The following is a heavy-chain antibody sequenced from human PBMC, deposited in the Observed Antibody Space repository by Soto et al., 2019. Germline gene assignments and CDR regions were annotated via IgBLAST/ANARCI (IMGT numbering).Heavy chain of an antibody. CDR3: AIHEATYYHYYGMDV. CDR2: IHPGESDT. CDR1: GYSFTTYW. Sequence: PGESLKISCKSYGYSFTTYWIAWVRQMPGKGLEWMGSIHPGESDTRYSPSFQGQVTISADRSLTTAYLQWSSLKASDTAMYYCAIHEATYYHYYGMDVWGQGSSVTGSS. V-gene: IGHV5-51*01. J-gene: IGHJ6*02.